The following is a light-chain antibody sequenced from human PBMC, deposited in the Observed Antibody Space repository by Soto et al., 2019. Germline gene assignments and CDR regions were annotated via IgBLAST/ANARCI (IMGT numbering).Light chain of an antibody. CDR1: QSISNW. CDR3: QQYNSYSYT. V-gene: IGKV1-5*01. CDR2: DAS. Sequence: DIQMTQSPSTLSASVGDRITISCRASQSISNWLAWYQQKPGKAPQLLIYDASSLQSGVPSRFSGSGSRTEFTLTISSLQPDDFATYYCQQYNSYSYTFGQGTKLEIK. J-gene: IGKJ2*01.